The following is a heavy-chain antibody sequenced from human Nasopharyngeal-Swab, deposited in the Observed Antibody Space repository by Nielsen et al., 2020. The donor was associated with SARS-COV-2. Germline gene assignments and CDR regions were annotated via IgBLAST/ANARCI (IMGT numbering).Heavy chain of an antibody. CDR2: ISSSSSYI. D-gene: IGHD3-22*01. Sequence: GESLKISCAASGFTFSRYSMNWVRQAPGKGLEWVSSISSSSSYIYYADSVKGRFTISRDNAKNSLYLQMNSLRAEDTAVYYCARESNYYDSSGYYISSSPFFDSWGQGTLVTVSS. J-gene: IGHJ4*02. V-gene: IGHV3-21*01. CDR3: ARESNYYDSSGYYISSSPFFDS. CDR1: GFTFSRYS.